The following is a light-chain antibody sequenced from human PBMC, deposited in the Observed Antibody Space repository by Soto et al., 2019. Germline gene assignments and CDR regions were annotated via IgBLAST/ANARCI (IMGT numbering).Light chain of an antibody. CDR3: QQSDTYPLT. V-gene: IGKV1-5*01. CDR1: QSIGTW. CDR2: DAS. Sequence: DIQMTQSPSTLSASVGDRVTITCRASQSIGTWLAWYQHRPGKAPSLLIYDASTLRSVVPSRFSGSGSGTEFPLTISSRQADDFATYYFQQSDTYPLTFGQGTRLDIK. J-gene: IGKJ5*01.